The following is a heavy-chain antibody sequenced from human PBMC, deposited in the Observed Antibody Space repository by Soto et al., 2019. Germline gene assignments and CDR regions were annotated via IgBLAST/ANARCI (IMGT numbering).Heavy chain of an antibody. CDR1: GGSMISYY. D-gene: IGHD5-12*01. V-gene: IGHV4-59*08. J-gene: IGHJ4*02. CDR2: IYYAGST. CDR3: ARLYRGYSGYDSPFDY. Sequence: SETLSLTCTVSGGSMISYYWSWIRQPPGRGLEWIGYIYYAGSTKYNPSLKSRVTISVDTSKNQFSLKLTSVTAADTAVYYCARLYRGYSGYDSPFDYWGQGTLVTVSS.